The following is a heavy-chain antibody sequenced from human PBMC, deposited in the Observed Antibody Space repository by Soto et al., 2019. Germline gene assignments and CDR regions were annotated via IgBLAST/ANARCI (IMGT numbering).Heavy chain of an antibody. CDR3: ARDRGLPAALRTRDLEL. V-gene: IGHV4-31*03. CDR1: VGSISSGGNY. CDR2: INYSGST. J-gene: IGHJ2*01. D-gene: IGHD2-2*01. Sequence: QVQLQESGPGLVKPSQTLSLTYTVYVGSISSGGNYWSWIRQHPGKGLEWIGYINYSGSTYYNPSLKSRVTIAVDTSKNQFSLNLSSLAASDTAVYYCARDRGLPAALRTRDLELWGRCTLVTVSS.